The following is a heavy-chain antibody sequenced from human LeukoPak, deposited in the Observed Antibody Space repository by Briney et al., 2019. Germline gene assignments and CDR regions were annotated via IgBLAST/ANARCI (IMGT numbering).Heavy chain of an antibody. CDR2: ISSSGSTI. CDR1: GFTFSSYE. V-gene: IGHV3-48*03. Sequence: PGGSLRLSCAASGFTFSSYEMNWVRQAPGKGLEWVSYISSSGSTIYYADSVKGRFTISRDNAKNSLCLQMNNLRAEDTAVYYCARDLHDYSSGPGFDYWGQGTLVTVSS. J-gene: IGHJ4*02. CDR3: ARDLHDYSSGPGFDY. D-gene: IGHD6-25*01.